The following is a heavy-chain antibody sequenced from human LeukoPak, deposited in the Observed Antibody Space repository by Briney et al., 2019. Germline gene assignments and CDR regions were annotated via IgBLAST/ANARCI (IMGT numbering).Heavy chain of an antibody. D-gene: IGHD1-26*01. Sequence: SETLSLTCTVSGGSISSYYWSWIRQPPGKGLEWIGYIYYSGSTNYNPSLKSRVTISVDTSKNQFSLKLSSVTAADTAVYYCATQEGSSGWFDPWGQGTLVTVSS. CDR3: ATQEGSSGWFDP. CDR2: IYYSGST. CDR1: GGSISSYY. J-gene: IGHJ5*02. V-gene: IGHV4-59*01.